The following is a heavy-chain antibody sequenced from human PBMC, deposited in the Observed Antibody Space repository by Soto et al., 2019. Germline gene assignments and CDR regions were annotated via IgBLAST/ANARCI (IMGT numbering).Heavy chain of an antibody. Sequence: SETRSRTCAVSGASISGSYYYWAWLRQSPGKGPEWIGSVFYTGFTSYNPSLESRVSVSVDTSKSQFSLNLSAVTAADTAVYYCATSQKGYNWNYFDHWGQGALVTVSS. CDR3: ATSQKGYNWNYFDH. CDR1: GASISGSYYY. D-gene: IGHD1-20*01. J-gene: IGHJ4*02. V-gene: IGHV4-39*01. CDR2: VFYTGFT.